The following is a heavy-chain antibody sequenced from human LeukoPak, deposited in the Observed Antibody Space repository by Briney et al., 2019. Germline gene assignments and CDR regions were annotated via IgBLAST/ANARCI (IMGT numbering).Heavy chain of an antibody. J-gene: IGHJ6*02. Sequence: GGSLRLSCAASGFTVSSNYMSWVRQAPGKGLEWVSVIYSGGSTYYADSVKGRFTISRDNSKNTLYLQMNSLRGEDTAVYYCARFLGRITISGVVPYGMDVWGQGTTVTVSS. CDR1: GFTVSSNY. CDR3: ARFLGRITISGVVPYGMDV. CDR2: IYSGGST. V-gene: IGHV3-53*05. D-gene: IGHD3-3*01.